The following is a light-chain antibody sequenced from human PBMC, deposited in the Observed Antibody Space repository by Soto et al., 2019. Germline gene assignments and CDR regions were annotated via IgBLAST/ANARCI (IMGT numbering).Light chain of an antibody. CDR3: QPYFAYSPFT. Sequence: DIQMTQSPSALSASVGDRVSITCRASQNIATSLAWYQQSAGKAPRLLIYRASSVATGVPSRFSGSASGTDFTLTISSLQPDDFATYYCQPYFAYSPFTFGPGTQLEI. CDR2: RAS. V-gene: IGKV1-5*03. J-gene: IGKJ2*01. CDR1: QNIATS.